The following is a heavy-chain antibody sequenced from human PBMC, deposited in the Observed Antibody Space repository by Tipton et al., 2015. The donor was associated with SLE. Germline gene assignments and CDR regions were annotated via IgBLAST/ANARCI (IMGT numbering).Heavy chain of an antibody. CDR2: ISSSSSYT. CDR1: GFTFSDYY. D-gene: IGHD1-26*01. J-gene: IGHJ4*02. Sequence: SLRLSCAASGFTFSDYYMTWIRQAPGKGLEWVSYISSSSSYTNYADSVRGRFTISRDNSKNTLYLQMNSLRAEDTAMYYCARLSGSYYWGWIFDYWGQGTLVTVSS. V-gene: IGHV3-11*06. CDR3: ARLSGSYYWGWIFDY.